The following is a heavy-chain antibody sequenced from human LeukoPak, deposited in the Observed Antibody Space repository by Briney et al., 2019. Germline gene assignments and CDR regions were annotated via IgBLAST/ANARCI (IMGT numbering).Heavy chain of an antibody. V-gene: IGHV3-23*01. D-gene: IGHD2-8*01. J-gene: IGHJ4*02. CDR1: GFTFSSYA. CDR3: AKDTSIGKYCTNGVCSPFDY. Sequence: GGALRLSCAASGFTFSSYAMSWVRQAPGQGLEWVSVISDSGDYTSYADSVRGRFTISRDNSRNTLYLQMISLRPEDTAVYYCAKDTSIGKYCTNGVCSPFDYWGQGTLVTVSS. CDR2: ISDSGDYT.